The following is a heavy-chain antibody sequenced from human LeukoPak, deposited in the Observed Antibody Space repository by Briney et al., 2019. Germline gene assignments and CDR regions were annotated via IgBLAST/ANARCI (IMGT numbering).Heavy chain of an antibody. Sequence: ASVKVSCTASGYTFTGYYMHWVRQAPGQGLEWMGWINPNSGGTNYAQKFQGRVTMTRDTSISTAYMELSRLRSDDTAVYYCARGLEYSSSSGLGGGYWGQGTLVTVSS. D-gene: IGHD6-6*01. J-gene: IGHJ4*02. CDR2: INPNSGGT. CDR3: ARGLEYSSSSGLGGGY. CDR1: GYTFTGYY. V-gene: IGHV1-2*02.